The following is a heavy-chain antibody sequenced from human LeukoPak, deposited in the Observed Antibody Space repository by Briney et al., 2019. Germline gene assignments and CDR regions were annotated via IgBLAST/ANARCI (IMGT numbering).Heavy chain of an antibody. J-gene: IGHJ4*02. D-gene: IGHD5-12*01. CDR3: VRDSEYSGYATVYYFDY. V-gene: IGHV1-2*02. CDR1: GYTFTGYY. Sequence: DSVKVSCKASGYTFTGYYMHWVRQAPGQGLEWMGWINPNSGGTNYAQKFQGRVTMTRDTSISTAYMELSRLRSDDTAVYYCVRDSEYSGYATVYYFDYWGQGTLVTVSS. CDR2: INPNSGGT.